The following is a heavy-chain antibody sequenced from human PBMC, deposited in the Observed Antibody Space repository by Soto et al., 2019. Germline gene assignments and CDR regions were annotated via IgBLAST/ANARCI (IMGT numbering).Heavy chain of an antibody. CDR1: GYIFTSYG. J-gene: IGHJ4*02. CDR2: ISAHNGKT. D-gene: IGHD4-17*01. CDR3: ARGRYGDY. Sequence: GPGVKKPGASVKVSYKGSGYIFTSYGIAWVRQAPGQGLEWMGWISAHNGKTEYAQKFQGRVTVTRDTSTSTAYLELRSLRSDDTALYYCARGRYGDYWGQGALVTVSS. V-gene: IGHV1-18*01.